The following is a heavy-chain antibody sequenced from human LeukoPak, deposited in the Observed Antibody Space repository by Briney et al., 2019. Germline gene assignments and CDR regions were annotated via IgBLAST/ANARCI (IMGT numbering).Heavy chain of an antibody. J-gene: IGHJ4*02. D-gene: IGHD5-24*01. Sequence: GRSLRLSCAASGFPFSSYGMHWARQAPGKGLEWVAVIWHDGSNKYYADSVKGRFTISRGNSKNTLYLQMNSLSAEDTAVYYCARRDGYDFDYWGQGTLVTVSS. CDR3: ARRDGYDFDY. V-gene: IGHV3-33*01. CDR2: IWHDGSNK. CDR1: GFPFSSYG.